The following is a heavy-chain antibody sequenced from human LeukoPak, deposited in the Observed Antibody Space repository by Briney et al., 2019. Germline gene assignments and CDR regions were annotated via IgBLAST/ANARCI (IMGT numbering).Heavy chain of an antibody. CDR3: ARIKWAGYYYYGMDV. J-gene: IGHJ6*02. V-gene: IGHV4-59*01. CDR1: GGSISSYY. CDR2: IYYSGST. D-gene: IGHD2-8*01. Sequence: SETLSLTCTVSGGSISSYYVSWIRQPPGKGLEGIGYIYYSGSTNYSPSPTGRVTISVDTSKNQFSLKLRSVTAAATAVSYCARIKWAGYYYYGMDVWGQGTRVTVSS.